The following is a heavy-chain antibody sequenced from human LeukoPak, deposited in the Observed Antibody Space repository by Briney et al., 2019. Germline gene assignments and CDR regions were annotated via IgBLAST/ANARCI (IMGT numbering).Heavy chain of an antibody. Sequence: GGSLRLSCAASGFTFSSYGMHWVRQAPGKGLELVANIKEDGSEKYYVDSVKGRFTISRDNAKNSLYLQLNRLRAEDTALYYCAKDRTYYYDSSGYEVWGQGTLVTVSS. J-gene: IGHJ4*02. CDR2: IKEDGSEK. V-gene: IGHV3-7*03. CDR1: GFTFSSYG. D-gene: IGHD3-22*01. CDR3: AKDRTYYYDSSGYEV.